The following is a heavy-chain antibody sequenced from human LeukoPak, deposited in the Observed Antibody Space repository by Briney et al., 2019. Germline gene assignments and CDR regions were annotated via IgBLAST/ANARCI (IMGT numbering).Heavy chain of an antibody. CDR3: ARDAGPITMIVYNWFDP. D-gene: IGHD3-22*01. Sequence: SVKVSCKASGGTISSYAIMWVRQAPGQGLEWMGGIIPMFDTADYAQKFQGRVTFTADESTNTAYMELSSLRSDDTAVYYCARDAGPITMIVYNWFDPWGQGTLVTVSS. CDR2: IIPMFDTA. J-gene: IGHJ5*02. V-gene: IGHV1-69*01. CDR1: GGTISSYA.